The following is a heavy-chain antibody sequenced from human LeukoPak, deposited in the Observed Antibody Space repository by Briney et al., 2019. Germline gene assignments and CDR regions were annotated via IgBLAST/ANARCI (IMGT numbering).Heavy chain of an antibody. Sequence: PGGSLRLSCVASGFTFSDYAMNWVRQAPGKGLEWVSAISGAGDVTYYADFVKGRITISRDNSKNTLYLQMHGLSAEDTAVYYCAKDVVIVPAEAFDIWGQGTMVTVSP. J-gene: IGHJ3*02. CDR3: AKDVVIVPAEAFDI. D-gene: IGHD2-21*01. CDR2: ISGAGDVT. V-gene: IGHV3-23*01. CDR1: GFTFSDYA.